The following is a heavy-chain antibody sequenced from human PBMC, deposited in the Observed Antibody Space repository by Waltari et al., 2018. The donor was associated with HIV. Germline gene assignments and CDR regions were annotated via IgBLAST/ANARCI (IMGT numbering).Heavy chain of an antibody. J-gene: IGHJ6*02. CDR2: FDLAEGKE. CDR1: GYIRTELS. Sequence: QVQLVQSGAEVKRPGAPVRVSCKVSGYIRTELSINWVRQGPGKGLEGVGSFDLAEGKETDAQKFQGRGTRTGDTATDTASMAVSSLRSEDTAVYYCATARQWLVDSGMDVWGQGTTVTVSS. D-gene: IGHD6-19*01. V-gene: IGHV1-24*01. CDR3: ATARQWLVDSGMDV.